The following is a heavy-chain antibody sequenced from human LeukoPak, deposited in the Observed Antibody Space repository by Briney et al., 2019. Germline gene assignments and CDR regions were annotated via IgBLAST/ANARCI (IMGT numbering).Heavy chain of an antibody. CDR1: GYTFTGYY. J-gene: IGHJ5*02. CDR2: INPNSGGT. Sequence: WASVKVSCKASGYTFTGYYMHWVRQSPGQGLEWMGWINPNSGGTNYAQKFQGRVTMTRDTSISTAYMELSRLRSDDTAVYYCARQTTVTIFDPWGQGTLVTVSS. D-gene: IGHD4-11*01. CDR3: ARQTTVTIFDP. V-gene: IGHV1-2*02.